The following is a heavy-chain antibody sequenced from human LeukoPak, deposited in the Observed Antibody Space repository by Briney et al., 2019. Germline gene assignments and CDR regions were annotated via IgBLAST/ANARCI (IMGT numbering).Heavy chain of an antibody. CDR3: ARGRRDFDY. V-gene: IGHV3-53*01. CDR2: IYSGGST. J-gene: IGHJ4*02. Sequence: GGSLRLSCAASGFTFSSYAMSWVRQAPGQGLDWVSVIYSGGSTYYADSVKGRFTISRDNSKNTLYLQMNSLRAEDTAVYYCARGRRDFDYWGQGTLVTVSS. CDR1: GFTFSSYA.